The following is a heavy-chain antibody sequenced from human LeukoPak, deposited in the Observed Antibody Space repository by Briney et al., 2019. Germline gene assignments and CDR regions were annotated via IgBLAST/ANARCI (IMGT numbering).Heavy chain of an antibody. D-gene: IGHD3-10*01. CDR2: INSDGSST. CDR3: ARVLGSQIDY. V-gene: IGHV3-74*01. J-gene: IGHJ4*02. Sequence: GGSLRLSCAASGFRFSDFAMSWIRQAPGKGLVWVSRINSDGSSTSYADSVKGRFTISRDNAKNTVYLQMNSLRAEDTAVYYCARVLGSQIDYWGQGTLVTVSS. CDR1: GFRFSDFA.